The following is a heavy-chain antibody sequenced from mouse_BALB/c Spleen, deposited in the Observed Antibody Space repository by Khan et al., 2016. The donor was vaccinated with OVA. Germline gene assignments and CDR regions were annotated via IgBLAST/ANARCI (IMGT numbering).Heavy chain of an antibody. CDR2: IKTSNDYT. D-gene: IGHD2-14*01. J-gene: IGHJ3*01. CDR1: GYTFTSYT. V-gene: IGHV1-4*01. CDR3: LREGAYYRSDGCCTY. Sequence: QVQLQQSGAELARPGDSLKMSCKASGYTFTSYTIHWVRQRPGQNLEGIGHIKTSNDYTNYNQNFKDKATLIVDKSSSKAYMQLSSLTSEDSSDYFCLREGAYYRSDGCCTYWGQGTLVTVSA.